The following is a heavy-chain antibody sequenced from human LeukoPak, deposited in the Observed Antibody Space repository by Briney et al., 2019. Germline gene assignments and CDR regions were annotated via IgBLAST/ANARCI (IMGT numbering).Heavy chain of an antibody. D-gene: IGHD3-10*01. Sequence: ASVKVSCKASGYTFTSYGISWVRQAPGQGLEWMGWISAYNGNTNYAEKLQGRFTMTTDTSTSTAYMELRSLRSDDRAVYYCARDSKVRGEYPLGYWGQGTLVTVSS. V-gene: IGHV1-18*04. CDR3: ARDSKVRGEYPLGY. J-gene: IGHJ4*02. CDR1: GYTFTSYG. CDR2: ISAYNGNT.